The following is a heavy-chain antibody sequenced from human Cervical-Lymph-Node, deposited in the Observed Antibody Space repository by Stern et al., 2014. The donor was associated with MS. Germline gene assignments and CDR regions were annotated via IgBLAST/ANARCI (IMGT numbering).Heavy chain of an antibody. CDR3: AREHVAYDH. CDR1: GFTFSDFF. V-gene: IGHV3-11*01. Sequence: VQLVESGGGLVKPGGSLRLSCAASGFTFSDFFMSWIRQAPGQGVVWVAYISSRGTLIKYGDSVKGRFNISRDNAKNTLYLEMNSLRAEDTAVYYCAREHVAYDHWGQGTPVTVSS. D-gene: IGHD5-12*01. CDR2: ISSRGTLI. J-gene: IGHJ4*02.